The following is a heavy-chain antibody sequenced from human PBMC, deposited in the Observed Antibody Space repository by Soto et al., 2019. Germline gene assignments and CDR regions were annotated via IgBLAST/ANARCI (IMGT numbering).Heavy chain of an antibody. CDR1: GGPFNNHA. CDR3: ERDYGEIDAFDL. Sequence: QVQLVQSGAEVKKPGSSVKVSCKTSGGPFNNHAINWVRQAPGQGLEWVGLVIPTLATADYAQKFQGRVTMTSDEVTNTAYMELCSLRSDDTGVYYCERDYGEIDAFDLWGQGTLVTVSS. V-gene: IGHV1-69*01. CDR2: VIPTLATA. J-gene: IGHJ3*01. D-gene: IGHD4-17*01.